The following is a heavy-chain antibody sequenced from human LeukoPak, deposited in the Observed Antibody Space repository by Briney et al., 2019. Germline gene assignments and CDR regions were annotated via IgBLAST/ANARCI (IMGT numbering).Heavy chain of an antibody. J-gene: IGHJ4*02. CDR3: ARREYSHGYDY. CDR1: GFTFSSYA. V-gene: IGHV3-23*01. Sequence: PGGSLRLSCSAAGFTFSSYAMSWVRQAPGKGLEWVSSISGSGGTTYYADSVKGRFTISRDNSKNTLYLQMNSLRAEDTAVYYCARREYSHGYDYWGQGTLVTVSS. CDR2: ISGSGGTT. D-gene: IGHD5-18*01.